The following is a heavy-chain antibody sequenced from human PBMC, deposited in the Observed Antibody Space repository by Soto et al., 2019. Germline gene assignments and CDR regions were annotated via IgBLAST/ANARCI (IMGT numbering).Heavy chain of an antibody. D-gene: IGHD2-15*01. V-gene: IGHV3-64D*06. CDR3: VKDYCSGGSCYNWFDP. Sequence: GGSLRLSCSASGFTFSSYAIHWVRQAPGKGLEYVSAISSNGGSTYYADSVKGRFTISRDNSKNTLYLQMSSLRAEDTAVYYCVKDYCSGGSCYNWFDPWGQGTLVTVSS. CDR1: GFTFSSYA. CDR2: ISSNGGST. J-gene: IGHJ5*02.